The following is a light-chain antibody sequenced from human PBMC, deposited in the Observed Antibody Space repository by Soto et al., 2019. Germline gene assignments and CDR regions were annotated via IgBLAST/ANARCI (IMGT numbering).Light chain of an antibody. V-gene: IGKV1-39*01. Sequence: DIQMTQSPSSLSASVGDRVSITCRASQSISNFLNWYQHKPGKAPRLLIYASSILESGVPSRFSGSGSGTDFTLTISSLQPEDFATYYCQQGYSTPRAFGQGTKVELK. CDR1: QSISNF. CDR2: ASS. J-gene: IGKJ1*01. CDR3: QQGYSTPRA.